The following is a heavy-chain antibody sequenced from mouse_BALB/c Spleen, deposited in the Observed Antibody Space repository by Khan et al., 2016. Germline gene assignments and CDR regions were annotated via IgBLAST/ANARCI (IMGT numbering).Heavy chain of an antibody. CDR1: GDSITSGY. J-gene: IGHJ4*01. D-gene: IGHD2-3*01. CDR3: AIGYDVDWDYYAMDY. V-gene: IGHV3-8*02. CDR2: ISYSGST. Sequence: EVQLQESGPSLVKPSQTLSLTCSVTGDSITSGYWNWIRKFSGTKLEYLGYISYSGSTYYTPSLKNRVSINRDTSKNQFYLQLNSVTTEDTATYYCAIGYDVDWDYYAMDYLGQGTSVTVSS.